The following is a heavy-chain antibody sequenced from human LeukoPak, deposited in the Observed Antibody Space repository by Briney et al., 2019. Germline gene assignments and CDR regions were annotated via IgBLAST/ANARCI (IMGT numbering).Heavy chain of an antibody. Sequence: GGSLRLSCAASGFTFSSYAMSWVRQAPGKGLEWVSAISGSGGSTYYADSVKGRFTISRDNSKNTLYMQMNRLRAEDTAVYYCAKDTQWLVPGYFDYWGQGTLVTVSS. CDR3: AKDTQWLVPGYFDY. V-gene: IGHV3-23*01. CDR2: ISGSGGST. D-gene: IGHD6-19*01. CDR1: GFTFSSYA. J-gene: IGHJ4*02.